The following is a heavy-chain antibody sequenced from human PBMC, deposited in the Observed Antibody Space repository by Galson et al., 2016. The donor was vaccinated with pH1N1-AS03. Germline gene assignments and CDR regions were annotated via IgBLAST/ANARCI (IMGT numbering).Heavy chain of an antibody. CDR2: IHTSGST. CDR1: GGSISTYF. Sequence: ETLSLTCTVSGGSISTYFWSWIRQPAGKGLEWIGHIHTSGSTNYSPSLKSRVIMSVDTSKNHFSLNLTSVTAADTAVYYCARGFLEWPYYLDYWGQGTLVTVSS. CDR3: ARGFLEWPYYLDY. J-gene: IGHJ4*02. D-gene: IGHD3-3*01. V-gene: IGHV4-4*07.